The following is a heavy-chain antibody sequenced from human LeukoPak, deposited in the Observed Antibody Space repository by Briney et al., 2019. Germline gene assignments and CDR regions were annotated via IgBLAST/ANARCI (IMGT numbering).Heavy chain of an antibody. V-gene: IGHV3-11*06. Sequence: GGSLRLSCAASGFTFSDYYMSWIRQAPGKGLEWVSYISSSSSHTNYADSVKGRFTISRDNAKNSLYLQMNSLRAEDTAVYYCARISDSYGYYWGQGTLVTVSS. J-gene: IGHJ4*02. CDR1: GFTFSDYY. D-gene: IGHD5-18*01. CDR2: ISSSSSHT. CDR3: ARISDSYGYY.